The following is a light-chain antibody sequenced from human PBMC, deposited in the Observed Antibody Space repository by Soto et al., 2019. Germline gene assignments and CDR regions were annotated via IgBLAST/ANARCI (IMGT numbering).Light chain of an antibody. CDR2: LNSDGSH. J-gene: IGLJ2*01. Sequence: QLVLTQSPSASASLGASVKLTCTLSSGHSNYVIAWHQQQPEKGPRYLTKLNSDGSHSKGDGIPDRFSGSSSGAERYLTISSLQSEDEADYYCQTWDTGIRVFGGGTQLTVL. V-gene: IGLV4-69*01. CDR3: QTWDTGIRV. CDR1: SGHSNYV.